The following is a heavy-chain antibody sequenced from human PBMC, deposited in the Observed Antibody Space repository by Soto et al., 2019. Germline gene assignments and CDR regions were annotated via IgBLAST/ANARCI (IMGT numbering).Heavy chain of an antibody. CDR3: AKGAVTTARYYYYMDV. V-gene: IGHV3-23*01. D-gene: IGHD4-4*01. Sequence: GGSLRLSCAASGFTFSSYAMSWVRQAPGKGLEWVSAISGSGGSTYYADSVKGRFTISRDNSKNTLYLQMNSLRAEDTAVYYCAKGAVTTARYYYYMDVWGKGTTVTVSS. J-gene: IGHJ6*03. CDR2: ISGSGGST. CDR1: GFTFSSYA.